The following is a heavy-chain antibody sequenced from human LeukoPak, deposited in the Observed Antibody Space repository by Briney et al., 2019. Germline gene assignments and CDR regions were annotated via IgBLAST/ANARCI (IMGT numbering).Heavy chain of an antibody. CDR1: GGSFSGYY. CDR3: ARGRYNWNYWFDP. V-gene: IGHV4-34*01. CDR2: INHSGST. Sequence: SETLSLSCAVYGGSFSGYYGSWIRQPPGKGLEWIREINHSGSTNYNPSLKSRVTISVDTSKNQFSLKLSSVTAADTAVYYCARGRYNWNYWFDPWGQGTLVTVSS. J-gene: IGHJ5*02. D-gene: IGHD1-7*01.